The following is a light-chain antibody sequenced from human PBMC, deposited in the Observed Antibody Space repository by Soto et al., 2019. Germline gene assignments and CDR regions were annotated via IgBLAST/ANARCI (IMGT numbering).Light chain of an antibody. J-gene: IGKJ2*01. V-gene: IGKV3-20*01. Sequence: EIVLTQSPGTLSLSPGESATLSCRASQSVNSRFLAWYQHKPGQAPRLLIYAASTRATGIPDRFSGSASGTAVSLTISRLEPEDFAVYYCHQYGDSPPNTFGQGTKLEIK. CDR3: HQYGDSPPNT. CDR1: QSVNSRF. CDR2: AAS.